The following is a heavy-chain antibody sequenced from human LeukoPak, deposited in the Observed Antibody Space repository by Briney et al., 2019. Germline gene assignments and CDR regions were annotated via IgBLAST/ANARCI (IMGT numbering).Heavy chain of an antibody. Sequence: PGGSLRLSCAASEFTFSSYGMHWVRQAPGKGLEWVAVISYDGSNKYYADSVKGRFTISRDNSKNTLYLQMNSLRAEDTAVYYCAKEIWFGELLPNYYFDYWGQGTLVTVSS. V-gene: IGHV3-30*18. CDR3: AKEIWFGELLPNYYFDY. J-gene: IGHJ4*02. CDR1: EFTFSSYG. D-gene: IGHD3-10*01. CDR2: ISYDGSNK.